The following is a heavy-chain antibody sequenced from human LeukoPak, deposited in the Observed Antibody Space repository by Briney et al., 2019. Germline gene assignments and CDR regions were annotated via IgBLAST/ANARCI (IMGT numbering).Heavy chain of an antibody. CDR3: AKDIAAAGGYYFDY. CDR2: ISGSGGST. V-gene: IGHV3-23*01. Sequence: GGSLRLSCAASGFTFSSYAMSWVRQAPGKGLEWVSAISGSGGSTYYADSVKGRFTISRDNSKNTLYLQMDSLRAEDTAVYYCAKDIAAAGGYYFDYWGQGTLVTVSS. J-gene: IGHJ4*02. CDR1: GFTFSSYA. D-gene: IGHD6-13*01.